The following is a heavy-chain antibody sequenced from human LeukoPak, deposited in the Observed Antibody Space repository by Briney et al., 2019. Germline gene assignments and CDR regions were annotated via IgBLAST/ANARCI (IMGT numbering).Heavy chain of an antibody. J-gene: IGHJ6*03. Sequence: SVKVSCKASGGTFSSYAISWVRQAPGQGLEWMGGIIPIFGTANYAQKFQGGVTITTDESTSTAYMELSSLRSEDTAVYYCAKAMYDFWSGYYRDYYYYYMDVWGKGTTVTVSS. CDR2: IIPIFGTA. D-gene: IGHD3-3*01. V-gene: IGHV1-69*05. CDR1: GGTFSSYA. CDR3: AKAMYDFWSGYYRDYYYYYMDV.